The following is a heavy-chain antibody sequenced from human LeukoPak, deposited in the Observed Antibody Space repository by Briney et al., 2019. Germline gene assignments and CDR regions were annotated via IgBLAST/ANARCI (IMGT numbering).Heavy chain of an antibody. Sequence: GGSLRLSCAASGFTFSSYSMNWVRQAPGKGLEWVSSISSSSSYIYYADSVKGRFTISRDNAKNSLYLQMNSLRAEDTAVYYCARDRAVAGTGANWFDPWGQGTLVTVSS. CDR2: ISSSSSYI. V-gene: IGHV3-21*01. CDR3: ARDRAVAGTGANWFDP. D-gene: IGHD6-19*01. J-gene: IGHJ5*02. CDR1: GFTFSSYS.